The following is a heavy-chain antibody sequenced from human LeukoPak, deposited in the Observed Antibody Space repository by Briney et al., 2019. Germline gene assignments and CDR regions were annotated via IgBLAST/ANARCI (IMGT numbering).Heavy chain of an antibody. V-gene: IGHV1-69*05. CDR3: ASGLILTGYYSLFDY. J-gene: IGHJ4*02. CDR2: IIPIFGTA. CDR1: GGTFSSYA. Sequence: GASVKVSCKASGGTFSSYAISWVRQAPGQGLEWMGGIIPIFGTANYAQKFQGRVTITTDESTSTAYMELSSLRSEDTVVYYCASGLILTGYYSLFDYWGQGTLVTVSS. D-gene: IGHD3-9*01.